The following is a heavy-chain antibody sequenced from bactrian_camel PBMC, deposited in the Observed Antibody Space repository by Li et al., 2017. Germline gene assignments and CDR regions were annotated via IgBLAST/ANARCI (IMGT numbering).Heavy chain of an antibody. V-gene: IGHV3S10*01. Sequence: QLVESGGGSAQAGGSLRLSCAAASGYTYSRDCMAWFRQTPGEEREEVASIENDGTTSYAASVKGRFTISRDNAKNTVYLQMNSLKPEDTAVYYCVGDLRPYGDLWFAFGYWGQGTQVTVS. D-gene: IGHD1*01. J-gene: IGHJ6*01. CDR1: GYTYSRDC. CDR2: IENDGTT. CDR3: VGDLRPYGDLWFAFGY.